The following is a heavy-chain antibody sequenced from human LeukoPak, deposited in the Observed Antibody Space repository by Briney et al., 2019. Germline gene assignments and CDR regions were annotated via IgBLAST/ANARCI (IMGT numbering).Heavy chain of an antibody. V-gene: IGHV1-69*05. Sequence: ASVKVSCKASGGTFNSYVITWVRQAPGQGLEWMGGLIPIFDTTNYAQNFQGRVTLTTDESTSTAYMELSSLRSEDTAVYYCARSVWDCGSSSCYNPLHYWGQGTLVTVSS. D-gene: IGHD2-2*02. CDR2: LIPIFDTT. J-gene: IGHJ4*02. CDR3: ARSVWDCGSSSCYNPLHY. CDR1: GGTFNSYV.